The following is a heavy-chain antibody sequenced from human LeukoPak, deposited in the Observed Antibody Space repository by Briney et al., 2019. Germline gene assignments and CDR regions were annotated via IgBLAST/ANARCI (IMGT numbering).Heavy chain of an antibody. D-gene: IGHD3-10*01. CDR1: GDSISTSTYY. J-gene: IGHJ4*02. Sequence: SGTLSLTCTVSGDSISTSTYYWGWIRQAPGKGLEWIGSIYYSGSTYYNPSLKSRVTISVDTSKNQFSLKLSSVTAADTAVYYCARRGAKAMVRGVTFDYWGQGTLVTVSS. CDR2: IYYSGST. CDR3: ARRGAKAMVRGVTFDY. V-gene: IGHV4-39*01.